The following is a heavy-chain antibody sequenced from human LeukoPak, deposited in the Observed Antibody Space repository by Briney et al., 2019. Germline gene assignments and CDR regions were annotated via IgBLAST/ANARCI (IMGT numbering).Heavy chain of an antibody. J-gene: IGHJ4*02. CDR3: AKSPIVLRFLEWSQYFDY. CDR1: GFTFSSYA. Sequence: GGSLRLSCAASGFTFSSYAMSWVRQAPGKGLEGVSAISGSGGSTYYADSVKGRFTISRDNSKNTLYLQMNSLRAEDTAVYYCAKSPIVLRFLEWSQYFDYWGQGTLVTVSS. V-gene: IGHV3-23*01. CDR2: ISGSGGST. D-gene: IGHD3-3*01.